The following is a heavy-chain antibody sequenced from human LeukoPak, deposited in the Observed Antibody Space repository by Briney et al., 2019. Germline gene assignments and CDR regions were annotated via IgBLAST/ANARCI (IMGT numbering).Heavy chain of an antibody. V-gene: IGHV3-64*04. D-gene: IGHD2-15*01. J-gene: IGHJ3*02. CDR1: GFTFSNYA. CDR2: ISNNGGTT. Sequence: GGSLRLSCSASGFTFSNYAMHWVRQAPGKGLQYVSAISNNGGTTYYADSVKGRFTISRDNSKNTLYLQMNSLRAEDTAVYYCARDFCSGGSCYPDAFDIWGQGTMVTVSS. CDR3: ARDFCSGGSCYPDAFDI.